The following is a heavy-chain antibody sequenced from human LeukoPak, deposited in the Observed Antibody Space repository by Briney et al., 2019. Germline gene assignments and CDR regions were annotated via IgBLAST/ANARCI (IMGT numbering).Heavy chain of an antibody. V-gene: IGHV3-9*01. CDR1: GFTFKDYG. Sequence: GGSLRLSCAAPGFTFKDYGMHWVGQPPGKGGEWGASINWNGGGTDYADSVKGRFTISRDNAKNSLYLQLTTLRPEDTALYYCAKHMRATNTYSFFGLDVWRQGTTVTVSS. D-gene: IGHD1-26*01. CDR3: AKHMRATNTYSFFGLDV. J-gene: IGHJ6*02. CDR2: INWNGGGT.